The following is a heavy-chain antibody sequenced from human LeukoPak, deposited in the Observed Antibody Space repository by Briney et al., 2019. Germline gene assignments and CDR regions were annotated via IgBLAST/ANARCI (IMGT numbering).Heavy chain of an antibody. D-gene: IGHD3-3*01. CDR3: AKDGERFLEWSHLDY. CDR1: GFTFSSYA. J-gene: IGHJ4*02. V-gene: IGHV3-9*01. Sequence: GGSLRLSCGASGFTFSSYAMHWVRHAPGKGLEWVSGISWNSGSIAYADSVKGRFTISRDNAKNSLYLQMNSLRAEDTALYYCAKDGERFLEWSHLDYWGQGALVTVSS. CDR2: ISWNSGSI.